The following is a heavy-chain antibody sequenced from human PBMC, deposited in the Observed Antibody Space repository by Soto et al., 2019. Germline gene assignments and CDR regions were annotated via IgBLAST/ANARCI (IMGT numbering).Heavy chain of an antibody. V-gene: IGHV3-9*01. CDR1: GFTFDDYP. D-gene: IGHD5-12*01. CDR3: ARSLFMVAPDNEPFDY. Sequence: EVLLVESGGGLVQPGRSLILSCAASGFTFDDYPMHWVRQAPGKGLEWVSTISWNSAKIAYADSVKGRFTVSRDNAKNSLYLQMTSLRAEDTATYYCARSLFMVAPDNEPFDYWGQGTLVTVSS. CDR2: ISWNSAKI. J-gene: IGHJ4*02.